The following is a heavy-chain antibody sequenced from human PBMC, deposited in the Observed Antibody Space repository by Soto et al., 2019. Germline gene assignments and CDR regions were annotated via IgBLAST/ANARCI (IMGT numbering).Heavy chain of an antibody. CDR2: MSYDGSSK. Sequence: GGSLRLSCAASGFIFSSFGMHWVRQAPGKGLEWVAVMSYDGSSKFYTDSVKGRFTIARDNSKNILYLQMNSLTIEDTAVFHCARSTSSTLNYYYGMDVWGQGTTVTVSS. J-gene: IGHJ6*02. CDR3: ARSTSSTLNYYYGMDV. CDR1: GFIFSSFG. D-gene: IGHD6-6*01. V-gene: IGHV3-30*03.